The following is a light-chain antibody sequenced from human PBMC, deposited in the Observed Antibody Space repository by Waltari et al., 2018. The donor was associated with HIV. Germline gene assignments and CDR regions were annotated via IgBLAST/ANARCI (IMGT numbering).Light chain of an antibody. CDR3: QSYDSSLSGSWV. Sequence: QSVLTQPPSVSGAPGQRVSISCPGSTSNIRAGYDAHRSHQVPGTAPKLLIFGNTNRPSGVPDRISGSKSGTSASLAISGLRAEDEAYYYCQSYDSSLSGSWVFGGGTKLTVL. CDR2: GNT. J-gene: IGLJ3*02. V-gene: IGLV1-40*01. CDR1: TSNIRAGYD.